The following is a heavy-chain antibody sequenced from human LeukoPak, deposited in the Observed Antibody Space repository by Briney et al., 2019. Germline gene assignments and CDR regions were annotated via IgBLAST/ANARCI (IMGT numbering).Heavy chain of an antibody. CDR3: ARWWTSYGGNFDY. V-gene: IGHV1-2*02. D-gene: IGHD4-23*01. J-gene: IGHJ4*02. CDR2: INPNSGGT. CDR1: GYTFTGYY. Sequence: ASVKVSCKASGYTFTGYYMHWVRQAPGQGLEWMGWINPNSGGTNYAQKFQGRVTMTRDTSISTAYMQLSRLRSDDTAVYYCARWWTSYGGNFDYWGQGTLVTVSS.